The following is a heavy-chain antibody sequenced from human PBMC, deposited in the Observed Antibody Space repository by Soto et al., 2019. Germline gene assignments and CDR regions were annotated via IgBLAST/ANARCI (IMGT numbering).Heavy chain of an antibody. D-gene: IGHD5-18*01. CDR1: GFTFSSYA. CDR3: AKGTWIQLWLPGYYFDY. CDR2: ISGSGGST. Sequence: PGGSLRLSCAASGFTFSSYAMSWVRQAPGKGLEWVSAISGSGGSTYYADSVKGRFTISRDNSKNTLYLQMNSLRAEDTAVYYCAKGTWIQLWLPGYYFDYWGQGTLVTVSS. V-gene: IGHV3-23*01. J-gene: IGHJ4*02.